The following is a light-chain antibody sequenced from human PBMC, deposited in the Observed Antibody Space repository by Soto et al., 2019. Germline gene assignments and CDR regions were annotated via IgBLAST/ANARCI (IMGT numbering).Light chain of an antibody. CDR3: TSYSSSSTYVV. CDR1: SSDVGRYKY. CDR2: EVS. Sequence: QSALTQPASVSGFPGQSITISCTGTSSDVGRYKYVCWYQQLPGRAPRLMIYEVSNRPSGVSNRFSGSKSGNTASLTISGLQTEDEGDYYFTSYSSSSTYVVFGGVTKLTVL. J-gene: IGLJ2*01. V-gene: IGLV2-14*01.